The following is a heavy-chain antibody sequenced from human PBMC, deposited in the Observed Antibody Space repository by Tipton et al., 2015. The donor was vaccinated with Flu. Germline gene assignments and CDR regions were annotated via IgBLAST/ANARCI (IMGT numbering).Heavy chain of an antibody. CDR1: GDSIGSGYC. D-gene: IGHD3-22*01. CDR2: ICHSGNT. V-gene: IGHV4-38-2*02. CDR3: ARDPLDVSSGYYYDYYYGMDV. Sequence: TLSLTCSVSGDSIGSGYCWGWVRQPPGKGLDWIGNICHSGNTYYNPSLKGRVTISLDTSKNQFSMKLSSVTAADTAMYYCARDPLDVSSGYYYDYYYGMDVWGPGAAVTVSS. J-gene: IGHJ6*02.